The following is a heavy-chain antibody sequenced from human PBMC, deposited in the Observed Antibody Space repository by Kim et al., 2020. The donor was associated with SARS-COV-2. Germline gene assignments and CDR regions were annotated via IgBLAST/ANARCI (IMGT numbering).Heavy chain of an antibody. Sequence: LKSRVTLSVDTSKNQFSLKLSSVTAADTAVYYCARAKDYYDSSGYYYFDYWGQGTLVTVSS. CDR3: ARAKDYYDSSGYYYFDY. D-gene: IGHD3-22*01. V-gene: IGHV4-34*01. J-gene: IGHJ4*02.